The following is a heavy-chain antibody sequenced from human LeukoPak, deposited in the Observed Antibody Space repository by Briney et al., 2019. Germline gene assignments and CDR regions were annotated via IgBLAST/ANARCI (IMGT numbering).Heavy chain of an antibody. Sequence: GGSLRLSCAASGFTFLNYWMTWVRQAPGKGLEWVADIKQDGSEKLYVNSVRGRFTISRDNAKMSLFLQMNSLRAEDTAVYYCARDNGVVHGVYYMDVWGKGTTVTVS. CDR1: GFTFLNYW. V-gene: IGHV3-7*01. CDR3: ARDNGVVHGVYYMDV. CDR2: IKQDGSEK. D-gene: IGHD3-3*01. J-gene: IGHJ6*03.